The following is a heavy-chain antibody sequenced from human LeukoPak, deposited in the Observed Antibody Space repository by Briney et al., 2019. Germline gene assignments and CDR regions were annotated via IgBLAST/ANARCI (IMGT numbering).Heavy chain of an antibody. Sequence: SETLSLTCAVYGGSFSGYYWSWIRQPPGKGLEWIGEINHSGSTNYNPSLKSRVTISVDMSRNQFSLKLSSVTAADTAVYYCAREAPGVVRGYSGPLTVGPKKEAWFDPWGQGTLVTVSS. CDR3: AREAPGVVRGYSGPLTVGPKKEAWFDP. J-gene: IGHJ5*02. CDR1: GGSFSGYY. D-gene: IGHD5-12*01. CDR2: INHSGST. V-gene: IGHV4-34*01.